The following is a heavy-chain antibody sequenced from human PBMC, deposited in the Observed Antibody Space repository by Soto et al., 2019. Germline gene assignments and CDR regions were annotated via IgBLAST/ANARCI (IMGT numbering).Heavy chain of an antibody. CDR1: GGSFSGYY. J-gene: IGHJ4*02. V-gene: IGHV4-34*01. D-gene: IGHD3-16*02. CDR2: IKYSGSN. Sequence: QVQLPQWGAGLLKPSETLSLTCAVYGGSFSGYYWSWIRKPPGKGLEWIGEIKYSGSNKYNPSLKSRVTISVDTSKNQFSLKLSSVTAADTAVYYCARGGEKGYIYWGQGSLVTVSS. CDR3: ARGGEKGYIY.